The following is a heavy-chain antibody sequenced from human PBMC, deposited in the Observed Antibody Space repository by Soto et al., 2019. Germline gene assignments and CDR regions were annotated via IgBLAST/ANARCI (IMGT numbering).Heavy chain of an antibody. CDR2: IYYSGST. J-gene: IGHJ4*02. V-gene: IGHV4-30-4*01. Sequence: QVQLQESGPGLVKPSQTLSLTCTVSGGSISSGDYYWSWIRQPPGKGLEWIGYIYYSGSTYYNPSRTXLVXIXEDTSKNQFSLKLSSVTAADTAVYYCATGGEGPFDYWGQGTLVTVSS. CDR3: ATGGEGPFDY. CDR1: GGSISSGDYY.